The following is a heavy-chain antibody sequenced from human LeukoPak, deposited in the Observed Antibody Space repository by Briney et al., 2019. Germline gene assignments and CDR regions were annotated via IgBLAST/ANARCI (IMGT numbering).Heavy chain of an antibody. CDR2: ISGSSSTI. CDR3: ASESPLYYGGNSEF. D-gene: IGHD4-23*01. J-gene: IGHJ4*02. CDR1: GFTLNNAW. V-gene: IGHV3-48*01. Sequence: GGSLRLSCAASGFTLNNAWMSWVRQAPGKGLEWVSYISGSSSTIYCADSVKGRFTISRDNSKNTLYLQMNSLRADDTAVYYCASESPLYYGGNSEFWGQGTLVTVSS.